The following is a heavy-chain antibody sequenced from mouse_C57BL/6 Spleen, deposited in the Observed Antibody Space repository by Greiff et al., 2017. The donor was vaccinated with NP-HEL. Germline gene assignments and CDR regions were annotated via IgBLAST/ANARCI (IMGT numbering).Heavy chain of an antibody. CDR2: ISYDGSN. J-gene: IGHJ4*01. Sequence: VQLKQSGPGLVKPSPSLSLTCSVTGYSITSGYYWNWIRQFPGNKLEWMGYISYDGSNNYNPSLKNRISITRDTSKNQCFLKLNSVTTEDTATYYCARETTSYYAMDYWGQGTSVTVSS. V-gene: IGHV3-6*01. CDR3: ARETTSYYAMDY. CDR1: GYSITSGYY. D-gene: IGHD4-1*02.